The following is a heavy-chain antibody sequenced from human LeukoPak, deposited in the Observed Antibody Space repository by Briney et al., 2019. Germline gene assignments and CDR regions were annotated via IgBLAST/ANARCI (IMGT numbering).Heavy chain of an antibody. D-gene: IGHD3-3*01. CDR3: ARVARNNDLWSGSRYYFDY. Sequence: SETLSLTCAVSGASIISHYWSWIRQPPGKGLEWIGYTYHTGSSGDTKYNPSLKSRVTISVDTSKNQFSLKLNSVTAADTAVYYCARVARNNDLWSGSRYYFDYWGQGTQVTVSS. CDR2: TYHTGSSGDT. CDR1: GASIISHY. V-gene: IGHV4-59*11. J-gene: IGHJ4*02.